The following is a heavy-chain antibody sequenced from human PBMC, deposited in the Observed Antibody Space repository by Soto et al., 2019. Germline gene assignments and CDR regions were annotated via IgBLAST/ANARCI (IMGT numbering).Heavy chain of an antibody. Sequence: GGSLRLSCAASGFSFSSYAMSWVRQAPGKGLEWVSAISGSGGSTYYADSVKGRFTISRDNSKNTLYLQMNSLRAEDTAVYYCAKVNIGITFGGVIVGLFYFDYWGQGTLVTVSS. D-gene: IGHD3-16*02. V-gene: IGHV3-23*01. CDR1: GFSFSSYA. CDR3: AKVNIGITFGGVIVGLFYFDY. J-gene: IGHJ4*02. CDR2: ISGSGGST.